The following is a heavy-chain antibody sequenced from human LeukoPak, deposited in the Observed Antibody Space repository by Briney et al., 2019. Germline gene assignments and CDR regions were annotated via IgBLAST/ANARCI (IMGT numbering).Heavy chain of an antibody. V-gene: IGHV3-30-3*01. J-gene: IGHJ4*02. CDR3: ARDYSLEYPTYDSRLDY. CDR1: GFTFSSYA. D-gene: IGHD3-22*01. Sequence: PRGSLRLSCAASGFTFSSYAMHWVRQAPGKGLEWVAVISYDGSNKYYADSVKGRFTISRDNSKNTLYLQMNSLRAEDTAVYYCARDYSLEYPTYDSRLDYWGQGTLVTVSS. CDR2: ISYDGSNK.